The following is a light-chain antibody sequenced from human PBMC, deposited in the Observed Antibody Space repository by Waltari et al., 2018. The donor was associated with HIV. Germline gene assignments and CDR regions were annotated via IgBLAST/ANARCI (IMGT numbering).Light chain of an antibody. CDR1: TSNLANHY. CDR2: END. J-gene: IGLJ1*01. Sequence: QSILTRPPSVSAAPGHNVTISCSGTTSNLANHYVSWYQHLPGTAPKLLIFENDKRPSEIPDRFSGSKSGTSATLGIIGLQPGDEADYYCGTWDTSLTAYVFTTGTKVSV. V-gene: IGLV1-51*02. CDR3: GTWDTSLTAYV.